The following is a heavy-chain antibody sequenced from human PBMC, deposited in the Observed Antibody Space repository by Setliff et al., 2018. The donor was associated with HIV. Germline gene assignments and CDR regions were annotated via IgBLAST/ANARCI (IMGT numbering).Heavy chain of an antibody. D-gene: IGHD6-19*01. J-gene: IGHJ4*02. Sequence: GGSLRLSCTAAGFTFSNYYMHWVRQAPGKGLVWVSHINGDGTNTVYADSVKGRFTISRDNAKSTLYLQMDSLRAEDTAVYYCARVDSSGRYGRFDSWGQGTLVTVSS. CDR2: INGDGTNT. CDR3: ARVDSSGRYGRFDS. V-gene: IGHV3-74*01. CDR1: GFTFSNYY.